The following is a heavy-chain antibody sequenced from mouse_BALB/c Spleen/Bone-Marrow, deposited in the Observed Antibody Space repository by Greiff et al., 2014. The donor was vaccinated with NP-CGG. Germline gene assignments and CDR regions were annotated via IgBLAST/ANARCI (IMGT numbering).Heavy chain of an antibody. CDR3: TRDDGSFAY. J-gene: IGHJ3*01. CDR1: GYTFTSYW. Sequence: QVQLQQSGAELVRPGASVKLSCKASGYTFTSYWINWVKQRPGQGLEWIGNIYPSDSYTNYNQKFKDKATLTVDKSSSTAYMQLSSLTSEDSAVYYCTRDDGSFAYWGQGTLVTVSA. D-gene: IGHD2-3*01. V-gene: IGHV1-69*02. CDR2: IYPSDSYT.